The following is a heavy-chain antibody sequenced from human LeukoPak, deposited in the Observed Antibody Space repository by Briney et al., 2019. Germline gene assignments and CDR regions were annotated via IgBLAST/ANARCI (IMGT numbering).Heavy chain of an antibody. V-gene: IGHV3-33*06. CDR2: IWYGGSNK. CDR3: TKVRSGSSNWALQVFEY. J-gene: IGHJ4*02. Sequence: PGGSLRLSCAASGFTFSSYGMHWVRQAPGKGLEWVAVIWYGGSNKYYADSVKGRFTISRDNSKNTLYLQMNSLRVEDTAVYYCTKVRSGSSNWALQVFEYWGQGALVTVSS. CDR1: GFTFSSYG. D-gene: IGHD4-11*01.